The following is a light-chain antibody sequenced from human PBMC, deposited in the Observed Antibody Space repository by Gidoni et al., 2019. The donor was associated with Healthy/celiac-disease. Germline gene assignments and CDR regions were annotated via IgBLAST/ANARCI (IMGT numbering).Light chain of an antibody. CDR2: WAS. V-gene: IGKV4-1*01. CDR3: QQYYSTPS. Sequence: DIVMTQSPDPLAVSLGERATINCKSSQSILYSANNKNYLAWYQQKPGQPPTLLIYWASTRESGVPDRVSGSGSGTDFTLTISSLQAEDVAVYYCQQYYSTPSFGQGTKLEIK. CDR1: QSILYSANNKNY. J-gene: IGKJ2*01.